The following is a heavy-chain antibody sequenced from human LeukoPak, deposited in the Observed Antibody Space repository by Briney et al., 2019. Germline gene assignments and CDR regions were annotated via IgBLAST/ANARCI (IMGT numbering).Heavy chain of an antibody. CDR2: MNPNSGNT. Sequence: ASVKVSCKASGHTFTSYDINWVRQATGQGLEWMGWMNPNSGNTGYAQKFQGRVTMTRNTSISTAYMELSSLRSEDTAVYYCARILRCSGGSCYFGYWGQGTLVTVSS. CDR3: ARILRCSGGSCYFGY. J-gene: IGHJ4*02. CDR1: GHTFTSYD. V-gene: IGHV1-8*01. D-gene: IGHD2-15*01.